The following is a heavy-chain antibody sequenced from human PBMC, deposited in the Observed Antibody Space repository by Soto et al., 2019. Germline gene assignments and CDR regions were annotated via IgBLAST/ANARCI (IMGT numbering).Heavy chain of an antibody. J-gene: IGHJ6*02. V-gene: IGHV4-34*01. Sequence: SETLSLTCAVYGGSFSGYYWSWIRQPPGKGLGWIGEINHSGSTNYNQSLKSRVTISVDPSKKQFSLNLSSVTAAATAVYSCASGGFYYYYHGMDVWGQGTPVTVSS. CDR3: ASGGFYYYYHGMDV. CDR1: GGSFSGYY. CDR2: INHSGST.